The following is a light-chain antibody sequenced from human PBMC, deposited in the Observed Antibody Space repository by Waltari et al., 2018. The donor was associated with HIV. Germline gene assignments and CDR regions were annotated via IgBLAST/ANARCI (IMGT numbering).Light chain of an antibody. J-gene: IGKJ3*01. Sequence: DIRVTQSPSSLSASVGDRVTITCRASTSISSYLNWYQLQPGTAPKLLMSAASSLQSGVPSRFRRNGSGADFTLTISSLQPEDFGTYDCQQSYGSPVTLGPGSKLHIK. CDR1: TSISSY. CDR3: QQSYGSPVT. CDR2: AAS. V-gene: IGKV1-39*01.